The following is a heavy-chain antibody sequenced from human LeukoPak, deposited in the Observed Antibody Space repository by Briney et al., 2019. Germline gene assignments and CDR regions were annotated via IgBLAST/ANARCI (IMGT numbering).Heavy chain of an antibody. Sequence: HAGGSLRLSCTTSGFTFGAHAMSWVRQAPGKGLEWVGFIRSKGYGGTTEYAASVKGRFAISRDDSKSIAYLQMNSLKTEDTAVYYCTRGPTQQWVYNGMDVWGQGTTVIVSS. CDR2: IRSKGYGGTT. J-gene: IGHJ6*02. V-gene: IGHV3-49*04. CDR1: GFTFGAHA. D-gene: IGHD5-18*01. CDR3: TRGPTQQWVYNGMDV.